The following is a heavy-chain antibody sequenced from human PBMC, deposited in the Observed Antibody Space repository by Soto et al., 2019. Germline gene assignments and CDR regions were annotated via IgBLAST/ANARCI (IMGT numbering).Heavy chain of an antibody. V-gene: IGHV3-7*04. CDR3: ARVPSTRDIWSYGVGGRYYYYYMDV. D-gene: IGHD1-7*01. CDR2: IKQDGSER. Sequence: EVQLVESGGGLVQPGGSLRLSCEASGFTFSSYCMTWVRQAPGKGLEWVAHIKQDGSERYYVDSVKGRFTISRDNAKNSLYLQMNSVRSADTAVYYCARVPSTRDIWSYGVGGRYYYYYMDVWGKGTRVTVSS. J-gene: IGHJ6*03. CDR1: GFTFSSYC.